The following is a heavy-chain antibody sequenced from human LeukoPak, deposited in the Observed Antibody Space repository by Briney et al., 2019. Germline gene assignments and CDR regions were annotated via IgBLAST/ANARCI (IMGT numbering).Heavy chain of an antibody. D-gene: IGHD3-22*01. V-gene: IGHV3-23*01. CDR2: ISGSGGST. J-gene: IGHJ5*02. CDR3: ARDLGQYYDTSDNWFDP. Sequence: PGGSLRPSCAASGFTFSSYGMSWVRQAPGKGLEWVSAISGSGGSTYYADSVKGRFTISRDNAKNTLNLQMNSLRAEDTAVYYCARDLGQYYDTSDNWFDPWGQGTLVTVSS. CDR1: GFTFSSYG.